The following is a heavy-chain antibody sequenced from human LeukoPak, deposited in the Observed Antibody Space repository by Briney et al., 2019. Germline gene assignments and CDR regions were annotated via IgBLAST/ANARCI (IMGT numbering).Heavy chain of an antibody. Sequence: ASVKVSCKASGGTFSSYAISWVRQAPGQGLEWMGGIIPIFGTANYAQKFQGRVTITADESTSTAYMELSSLRSEDTAVYYCAHYGGYCCSTSCSYFDYWGQGTLVTVSS. CDR1: GGTFSSYA. J-gene: IGHJ4*02. V-gene: IGHV1-69*13. CDR2: IIPIFGTA. CDR3: AHYGGYCCSTSCSYFDY. D-gene: IGHD2-2*01.